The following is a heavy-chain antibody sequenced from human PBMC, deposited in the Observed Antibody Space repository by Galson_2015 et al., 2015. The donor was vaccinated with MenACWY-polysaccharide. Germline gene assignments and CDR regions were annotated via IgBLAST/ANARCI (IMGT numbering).Heavy chain of an antibody. D-gene: IGHD2-21*01. CDR1: GYKFTSYD. CDR3: TRIIARKHTFVDS. J-gene: IGHJ4*02. Sequence: SVKVSCKASGYKFTSYDINWVRQATGQGLEWMGWMNPNSGSTGYAQKFQGRVTMTSSSTMSTAYMELRMLRYDDTAVYYCTRIIARKHTFVDSWGQGTLVSVS. V-gene: IGHV1-8*01. CDR2: MNPNSGST.